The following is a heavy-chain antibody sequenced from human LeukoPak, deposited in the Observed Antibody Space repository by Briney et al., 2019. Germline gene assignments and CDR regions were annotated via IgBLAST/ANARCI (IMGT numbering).Heavy chain of an antibody. Sequence: GGSLRLSCAASGFTFSSYWMSWVRQAPGKGLEWVAFIRYDGSNKYYADSVKGRFTISRDNSKNTLYLQMNSLRAEDTAVYYYAKDKNYGGKAAFDIWGQGTMVTVSS. V-gene: IGHV3-30*02. D-gene: IGHD4-23*01. CDR3: AKDKNYGGKAAFDI. CDR2: IRYDGSNK. J-gene: IGHJ3*02. CDR1: GFTFSSYW.